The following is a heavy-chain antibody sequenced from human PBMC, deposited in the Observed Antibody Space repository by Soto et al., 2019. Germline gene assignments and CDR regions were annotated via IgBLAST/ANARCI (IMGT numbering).Heavy chain of an antibody. CDR1: GFTFNSYA. Sequence: EVQLLESGGAFVQPGGSLRLSCAASGFTFNSYAMSWVRQAPGKGLEWVSAIGSDGTAIQYADSVKGRFTISKDNSNDMLYLQMNSLRVEYTAVYYCVRPGLTVPGSRYFDHWGQGALVTVSS. V-gene: IGHV3-23*05. CDR3: VRPGLTVPGSRYFDH. D-gene: IGHD6-19*01. CDR2: IGSDGTAI. J-gene: IGHJ4*02.